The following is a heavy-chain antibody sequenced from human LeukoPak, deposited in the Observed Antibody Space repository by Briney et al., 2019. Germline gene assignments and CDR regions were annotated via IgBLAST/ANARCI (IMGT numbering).Heavy chain of an antibody. J-gene: IGHJ4*02. D-gene: IGHD3-22*01. CDR3: VKDRRYYDSSGYYRFDY. CDR2: ISSSSTYI. CDR1: GFTFSSYS. V-gene: IGHV3-21*01. Sequence: GGSLRLSCAASGFTFSSYSMNWVRQAPGKGLEWVSSISSSSTYISYADSLKGRFTISRDNAKNSLYLQMNSLRAEDTAVYYCVKDRRYYDSSGYYRFDYWGQGTLVTVSS.